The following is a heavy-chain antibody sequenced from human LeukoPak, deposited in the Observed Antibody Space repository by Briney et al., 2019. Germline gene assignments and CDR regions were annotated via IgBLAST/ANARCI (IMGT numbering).Heavy chain of an antibody. J-gene: IGHJ4*02. CDR2: IYSGGST. D-gene: IGHD2-15*01. CDR3: ARGVVVAALFDD. CDR1: GFTVNSNY. Sequence: PGGSLRLSCAASGFTVNSNYMSWVREAPGKGLEWVSVIYSGGSTYYADSVKGRFTISRDNSKNTLYLQMNSLRAEDTAVYYCARGVVVAALFDDWGQGTLVTVSS. V-gene: IGHV3-66*02.